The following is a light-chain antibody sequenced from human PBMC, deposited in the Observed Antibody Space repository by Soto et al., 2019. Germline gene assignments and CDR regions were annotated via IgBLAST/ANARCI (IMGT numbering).Light chain of an antibody. CDR2: NNN. CDR3: AAWDDSLKGYV. J-gene: IGLJ1*01. V-gene: IGLV1-44*01. CDR1: SSNIGTNA. Sequence: QSVLTQPPSASGTPGQRVTISCSGGSSNIGTNAVNWYQQLPGTAPKLLIYNNNLRPSAGPDRFSGSMSGTSASLAISGLQSDDEADYYCAAWDDSLKGYVFGTGTKLAVL.